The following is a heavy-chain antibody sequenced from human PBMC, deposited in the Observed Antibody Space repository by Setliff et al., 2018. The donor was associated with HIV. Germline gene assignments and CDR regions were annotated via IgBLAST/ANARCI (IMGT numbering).Heavy chain of an antibody. CDR3: ARVYYFDSSGYYQRGDVFDI. V-gene: IGHV4-59*01. D-gene: IGHD3-22*01. CDR2: IYDSGSP. Sequence: SETLSLTCTVSGGSTSNDYWSWIRQPPGKGLEWIGYIYDSGSPKYNPSLKSRVTISIGTSKSQISLKLTSVTAADTAMYHCARVYYFDSSGYYQRGDVFDIWGQGTMVTVSS. J-gene: IGHJ3*02. CDR1: GGSTSNDY.